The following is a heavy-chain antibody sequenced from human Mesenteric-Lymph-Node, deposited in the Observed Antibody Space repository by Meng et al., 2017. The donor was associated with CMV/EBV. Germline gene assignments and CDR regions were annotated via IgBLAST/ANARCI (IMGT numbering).Heavy chain of an antibody. J-gene: IGHJ4*02. CDR2: IWYDGSKK. V-gene: IGHV3-33*01. D-gene: IGHD1/OR15-1a*01. CDR3: AREGSLVLEHNYFDY. CDR1: GFIFNNYA. Sequence: GESLKISCEVSGFIFNNYAMNWVRQAPGKGLEWVAVIWYDGSKKYYSDSVKGRFTISRDNSKNTLYLQVNSLRAEDTAVYYCAREGSLVLEHNYFDYWGQGTLVTVSS.